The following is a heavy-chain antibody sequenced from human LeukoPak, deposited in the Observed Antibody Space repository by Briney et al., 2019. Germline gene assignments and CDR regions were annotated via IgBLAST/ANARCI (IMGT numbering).Heavy chain of an antibody. D-gene: IGHD6-13*01. V-gene: IGHV1-18*01. CDR1: GGTFSSYA. Sequence: GASVKVSCKASGGTFSSYAISWVRQAPGQGLEWMGWISAYNGNTNYAQKLQGRVTMTTDTSTSTAYMELRSLRSDDTAVYYCARSVEQLANFDYWGQGTLVTVSS. CDR3: ARSVEQLANFDY. CDR2: ISAYNGNT. J-gene: IGHJ4*02.